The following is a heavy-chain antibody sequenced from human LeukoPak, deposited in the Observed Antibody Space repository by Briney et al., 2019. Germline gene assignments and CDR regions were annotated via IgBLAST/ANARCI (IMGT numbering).Heavy chain of an antibody. CDR2: FDPEDGET. D-gene: IGHD4-23*01. CDR3: ATGARTTVAYYYYYYMDV. V-gene: IGHV1-24*01. Sequence: ASVKVSCKVSGYTLTELSMHWVRQAPGKGLEWMGGFDPEDGETIYAQKFQGRVTMTEDTSTDTAYMELSSLRSEDTAVYYCATGARTTVAYYYYYYMDVWGKGTTVTVSS. CDR1: GYTLTELS. J-gene: IGHJ6*03.